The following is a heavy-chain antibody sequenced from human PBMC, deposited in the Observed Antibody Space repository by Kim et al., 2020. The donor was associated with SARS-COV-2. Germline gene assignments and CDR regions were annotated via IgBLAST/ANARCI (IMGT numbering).Heavy chain of an antibody. CDR3: ARSMYYDILTGYYGGQGFDY. J-gene: IGHJ4*02. V-gene: IGHV3-21*01. Sequence: GGSLRLSCAASGFTFSSYSMNWVRQAPGKGLEWVSSISSSSSYIYYADSVKGRFTISRDNAKNSLYLQMNSLRAEDTAVYYCARSMYYDILTGYYGGQGFDYWGQGTLVTVSS. D-gene: IGHD3-9*01. CDR1: GFTFSSYS. CDR2: ISSSSSYI.